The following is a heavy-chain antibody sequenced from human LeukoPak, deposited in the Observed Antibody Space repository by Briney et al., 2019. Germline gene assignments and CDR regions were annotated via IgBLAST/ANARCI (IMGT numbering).Heavy chain of an antibody. Sequence: GGPLRLSCAASGFTFSSYAMHWVRQAPGKGLEWVAVISYDGSNKYYADSVKGRFTISRDNSKNTLYLQMNGLRAEDTAVYYCARASLWFGELFFYGMDVWGQGTTVTVSS. D-gene: IGHD3-10*01. J-gene: IGHJ6*02. CDR3: ARASLWFGELFFYGMDV. V-gene: IGHV3-30-3*01. CDR1: GFTFSSYA. CDR2: ISYDGSNK.